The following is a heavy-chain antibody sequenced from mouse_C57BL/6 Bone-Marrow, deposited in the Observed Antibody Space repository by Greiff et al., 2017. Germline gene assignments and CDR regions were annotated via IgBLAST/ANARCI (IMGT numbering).Heavy chain of an antibody. CDR1: GYTFTSYW. D-gene: IGHD1-2*01. CDR3: ARDYYGPGYYFDY. Sequence: VQLQQPGAELVKPGASVKMSCKASGYTFTSYWITWVKQRPGQGLEWIGDIYPGSGSTNYNEKFKSKATLTVDTSSSTAYMQLSSLTSEDSAVYDGARDYYGPGYYFDYWGQGTTLTVSS. V-gene: IGHV1-55*01. CDR2: IYPGSGST. J-gene: IGHJ2*01.